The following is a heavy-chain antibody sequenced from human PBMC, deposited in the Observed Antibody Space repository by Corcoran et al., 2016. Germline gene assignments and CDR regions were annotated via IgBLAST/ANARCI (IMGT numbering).Heavy chain of an antibody. CDR3: ARGPWDIVVVPAAII. J-gene: IGHJ4*02. V-gene: IGHV3-48*02. Sequence: EVQLVESGGGLVQPGGSLRLSCAASGFTFSSYSMNWVRQAPGKGLEWVSYISSSSSTIYYADSVKGRFTISRDNAKNSLYLQMNSLRDEDTAVYYCARGPWDIVVVPAAIIWGQGTLVTVSS. CDR1: GFTFSSYS. CDR2: ISSSSSTI. D-gene: IGHD2-2*01.